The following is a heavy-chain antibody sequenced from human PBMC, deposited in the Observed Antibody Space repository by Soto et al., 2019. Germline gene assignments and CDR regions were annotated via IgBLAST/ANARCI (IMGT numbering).Heavy chain of an antibody. D-gene: IGHD6-25*01. CDR2: IWYDGSNK. J-gene: IGHJ4*02. V-gene: IGHV3-33*01. Sequence: QVQLVESGGGVVQPGRSLRLSCAASGFTFSSYGMHWVRQAPGKGLEWVAVIWYDGSNKYYADSVKGRFTISRDNSKNTLYLQMNSLRAEDTAVYYCARDGRVYSSAPDYWGQGPLVTVSS. CDR3: ARDGRVYSSAPDY. CDR1: GFTFSSYG.